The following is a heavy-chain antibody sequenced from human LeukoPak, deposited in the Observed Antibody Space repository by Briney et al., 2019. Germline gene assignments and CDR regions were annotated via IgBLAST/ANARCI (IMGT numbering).Heavy chain of an antibody. CDR3: VRGPYGSGSYT. J-gene: IGHJ5*02. V-gene: IGHV3-33*01. CDR2: IWYDGSNK. D-gene: IGHD3-10*01. Sequence: QAGGSLRLSCAASGFTFSSYGMHWVRQAPGKGLEWVAAIWYDGSNKYYADSVKGRFTISRDNSKNTLSLQMNSLRAEDTALYYCVRGPYGSGSYTWDQGTLVTVSS. CDR1: GFTFSSYG.